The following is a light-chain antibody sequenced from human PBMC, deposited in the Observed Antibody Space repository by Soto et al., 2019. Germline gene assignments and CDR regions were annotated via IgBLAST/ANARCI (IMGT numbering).Light chain of an antibody. V-gene: IGKV3-20*01. CDR2: GTS. Sequence: EIVLTQSPATLSLSPGERVTLSCRASQSVSNSLAWYQQKPGQPPRLLISGTSSRATGIPDRFSGSGSGTDFTLTINRLETEDFAVFYCQQYGTSEIIFGQGTRLEIK. J-gene: IGKJ5*01. CDR3: QQYGTSEII. CDR1: QSVSNS.